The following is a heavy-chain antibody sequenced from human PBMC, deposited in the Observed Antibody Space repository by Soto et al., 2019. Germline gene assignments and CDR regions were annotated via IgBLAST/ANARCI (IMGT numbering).Heavy chain of an antibody. Sequence: QVHLVQSGAEVRKPGASVKVSCKASGYTFTSYDINWVRQATGQGLEWMGWMNPNSGNTAYAQKFQGRVTMTRNTSISTAHMELSSRRSEATAVYYCARERTRGFDPWGQGTLVTVSS. CDR2: MNPNSGNT. J-gene: IGHJ5*02. CDR3: ARERTRGFDP. V-gene: IGHV1-8*01. CDR1: GYTFTSYD.